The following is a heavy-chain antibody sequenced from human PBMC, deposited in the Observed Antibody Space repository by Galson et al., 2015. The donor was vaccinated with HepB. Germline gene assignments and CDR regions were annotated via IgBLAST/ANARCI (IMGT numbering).Heavy chain of an antibody. J-gene: IGHJ4*02. Sequence: PALVKPTQTLTLTCTFSGFSLSTSGVGVGWIRQPPGKALEWLALIYWDDDKRYSPSLKSRLSITKDTSKNQVVLTMTNMHPVDTATYYCAHSYDRSGHYYATFDYWGQGTLVTVSS. CDR3: AHSYDRSGHYYATFDY. V-gene: IGHV2-5*02. CDR2: IYWDDDK. D-gene: IGHD3-22*01. CDR1: GFSLSTSGVG.